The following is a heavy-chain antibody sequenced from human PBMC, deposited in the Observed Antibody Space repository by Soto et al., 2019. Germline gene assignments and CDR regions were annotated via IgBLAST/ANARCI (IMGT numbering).Heavy chain of an antibody. V-gene: IGHV1-69*01. CDR3: ARAGYCRGGSCYSGWFDP. Sequence: QVQLVQSGAEVKKPGSSVKVSCKASGGTFSSYAISWVRQAPGQGLEWMGGIIPIFGTANYAQKFQGRVTITAEESTSTAYMELSSLRSEDTAVYYCARAGYCRGGSCYSGWFDPWGQGTLVTVSS. D-gene: IGHD2-15*01. CDR2: IIPIFGTA. J-gene: IGHJ5*02. CDR1: GGTFSSYA.